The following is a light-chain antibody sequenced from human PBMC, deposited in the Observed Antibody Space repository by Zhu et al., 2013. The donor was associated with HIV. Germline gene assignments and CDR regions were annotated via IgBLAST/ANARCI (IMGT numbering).Light chain of an antibody. J-gene: IGKJ1*01. CDR1: QGIRSA. CDR2: AAS. CDR3: QQTYMAPWT. V-gene: IGKV1-13*02. Sequence: AIQLTQSPSSLSASVGDRVTITCRASQGIRSALAWYQQTPGKAPTLLVYAASTTQSGVPSRFSGSGSGTEFSLTISSLQPEDFATYYCQQTYMAPWTFGQGTKVEIK.